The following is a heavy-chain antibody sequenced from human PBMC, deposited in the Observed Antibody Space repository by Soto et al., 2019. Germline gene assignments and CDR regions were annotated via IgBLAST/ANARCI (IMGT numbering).Heavy chain of an antibody. Sequence: GGSLRLSCAASGFTLTTYSMNWVRQAPGKGLEWISFINKNGFTIYYADSVKGRFTISRDYAKNSLYLQMDSLRHEDTAVYYCARGAVTGTSLFDYWGLGTLVTVSS. D-gene: IGHD6-19*01. CDR2: INKNGFTI. V-gene: IGHV3-48*02. CDR3: ARGAVTGTSLFDY. J-gene: IGHJ4*02. CDR1: GFTLTTYS.